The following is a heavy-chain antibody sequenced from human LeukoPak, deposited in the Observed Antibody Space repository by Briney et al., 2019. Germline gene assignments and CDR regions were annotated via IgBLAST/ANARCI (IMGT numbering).Heavy chain of an antibody. Sequence: GESLKISCKGSGYSFTSYWISWVRRMPGKGLEWMGRIDPSDSYTNYSPSFQGHVTISADKSISTAYLQWSSLKASDTAMYYCASQRITMVRGVPDYWGQGTLVTVSS. CDR1: GYSFTSYW. CDR3: ASQRITMVRGVPDY. J-gene: IGHJ4*02. CDR2: IDPSDSYT. D-gene: IGHD3-10*01. V-gene: IGHV5-10-1*01.